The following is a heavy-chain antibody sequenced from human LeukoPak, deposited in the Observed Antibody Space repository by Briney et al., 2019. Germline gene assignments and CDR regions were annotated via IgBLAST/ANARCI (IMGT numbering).Heavy chain of an antibody. D-gene: IGHD6-19*01. V-gene: IGHV3-23*01. J-gene: IGHJ4*02. CDR1: GFTFSRFA. CDR3: AKDRWNSGWSIADDY. CDR2: MSVDAGPT. Sequence: GGSLKLSCEASGFTFSRFAMSWVRQAPRKGLEWVSAMSVDAGPTFYAHSVKGRVTISRDTSKNTLYLEMNSLRAEDTAIYYCAKDRWNSGWSIADDYWGQGILVTVSS.